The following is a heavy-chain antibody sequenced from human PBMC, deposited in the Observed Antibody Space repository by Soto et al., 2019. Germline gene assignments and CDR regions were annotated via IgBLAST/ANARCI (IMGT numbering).Heavy chain of an antibody. V-gene: IGHV3-30*18. CDR2: ISCDGTKK. J-gene: IGHJ6*02. CDR3: AKVGSIAVYHYHYALDV. D-gene: IGHD6-6*01. Sequence: QVQLMESGGGVVQPGKSLRLSCVGSGFTFSSYGMHWVRQAPGKGLEWVAGISCDGTKKYYGDSVKGRFSISRDNSRQTVYLQMDSLRAEDTAVYYCAKVGSIAVYHYHYALDVWGQGTTVTVSS. CDR1: GFTFSSYG.